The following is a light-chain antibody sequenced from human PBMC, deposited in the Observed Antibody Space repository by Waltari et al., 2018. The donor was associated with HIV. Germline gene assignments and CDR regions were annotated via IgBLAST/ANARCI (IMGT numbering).Light chain of an antibody. CDR1: SPNIGSNY. V-gene: IGLV1-47*01. Sequence: SVLTQPPSASGTPGQRVTISRSGRSPNIGSNYVYWYQQFPGKTPKLLIYRNNQRPFGVPDRFSGSKSGTSASLAISGLRSEDEADYYCAAWDVSLSGNWVFGGGTKLTVL. CDR2: RNN. J-gene: IGLJ3*02. CDR3: AAWDVSLSGNWV.